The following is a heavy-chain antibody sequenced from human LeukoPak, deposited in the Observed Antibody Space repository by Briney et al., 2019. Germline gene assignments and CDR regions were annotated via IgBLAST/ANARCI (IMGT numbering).Heavy chain of an antibody. CDR1: GFTFSSYA. CDR2: ISGSGGGT. D-gene: IGHD5-18*01. V-gene: IGHV3-23*01. CDR3: AKRTRGYSYGTLDY. J-gene: IGHJ4*02. Sequence: GGSLRLSFAASGFTFSSYAMSWVRQAPGKGLEWVSTISGSGGGTYYADSVKGRFTISRDNSKNTLFLQMNSLRAEDTAVYYCAKRTRGYSYGTLDYWGQGTLVTVSS.